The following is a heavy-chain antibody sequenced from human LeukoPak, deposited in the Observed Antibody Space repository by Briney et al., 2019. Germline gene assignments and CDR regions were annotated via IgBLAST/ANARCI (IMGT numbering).Heavy chain of an antibody. V-gene: IGHV3-73*01. CDR3: TRRDYYDSSGYYDY. CDR2: IRSKANSYAT. D-gene: IGHD3-22*01. Sequence: GGSLKLSCAASGFTFSGSAMHWVRQASGKGLEWVGRIRSKANSYATEYAASVKGRFTISRDNSKNTAYLQMNSLKTEDTAVYYCTRRDYYDSSGYYDYWGQGTLVTVSS. J-gene: IGHJ4*02. CDR1: GFTFSGSA.